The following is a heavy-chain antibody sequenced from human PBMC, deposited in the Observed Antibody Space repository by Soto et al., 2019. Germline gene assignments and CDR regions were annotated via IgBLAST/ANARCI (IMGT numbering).Heavy chain of an antibody. CDR2: IYYSGST. CDR1: GGPVSSSSFH. V-gene: IGHV4-39*01. J-gene: IGHJ5*02. D-gene: IGHD6-13*01. CDR3: ARRERAAGTDWWFDP. Sequence: SGTLSLTCTASGGPVSSSSFHWGWLRQPPGKGVAWVGSIYYSGSTYYSPSLKSRVAISVDTSKNQFSLKLSSVTAADTAVYYCARRERAAGTDWWFDPWGQGTLVTVSS.